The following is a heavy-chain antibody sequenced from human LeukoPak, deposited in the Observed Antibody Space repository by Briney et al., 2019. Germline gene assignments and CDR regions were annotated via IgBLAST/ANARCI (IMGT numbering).Heavy chain of an antibody. Sequence: GESLKISCKGSGYSFTSYWIGWVRQMPRKGLERMGIIYPGDSDTRYSPSFQGQVTISADKSISTAYLQWSSLKASDTAMYYCARQVRGITMVRGAYNWFDPWGQGTLVTVSS. CDR2: IYPGDSDT. CDR3: ARQVRGITMVRGAYNWFDP. J-gene: IGHJ5*02. V-gene: IGHV5-51*01. D-gene: IGHD3-10*01. CDR1: GYSFTSYW.